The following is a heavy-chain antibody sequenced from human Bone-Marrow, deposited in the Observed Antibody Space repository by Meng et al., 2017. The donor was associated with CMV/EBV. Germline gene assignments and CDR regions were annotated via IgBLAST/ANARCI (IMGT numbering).Heavy chain of an antibody. D-gene: IGHD2-2*01. V-gene: IGHV3-30*02. J-gene: IGHJ1*01. Sequence: GGSLRLSCAASGFTVSSNYMSWVRQAPGKGLEWVAFIRHDRSNEDYVDSVKGRFTISRDNSNNTLYLKMNSLRAEDTAVYYCRGSTGQLWGQGTLVTVSS. CDR1: GFTVSSNY. CDR3: RGSTGQL. CDR2: IRHDRSNE.